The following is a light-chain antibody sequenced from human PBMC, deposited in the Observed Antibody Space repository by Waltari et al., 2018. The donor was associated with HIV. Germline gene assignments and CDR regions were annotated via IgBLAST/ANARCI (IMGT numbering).Light chain of an antibody. CDR2: EDN. CDR3: QSYDSSNHWV. Sequence: NFILTQPHPVSESPGKTVTISGTRSSRRITRNCVPWYQHRPGSSPTTVIYEDNQRPSGVPDRFSGSIDSSSNSASLTISGLKTEDEADYYCQSYDSSNHWVFGGGTKLTVL. CDR1: SRRITRNC. J-gene: IGLJ3*02. V-gene: IGLV6-57*01.